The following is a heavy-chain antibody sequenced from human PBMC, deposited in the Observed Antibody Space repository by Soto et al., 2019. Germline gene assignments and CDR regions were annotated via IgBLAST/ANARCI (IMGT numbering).Heavy chain of an antibody. CDR3: AKRREGGYYTFDY. CDR1: GFTFSSFA. Sequence: GGSLRLSCAASGFTFSSFAMSWVRQAPGKGLEWVSSISGFGESTYHADSVKGRLSISRDNSKNTLYLQMNSLRAEDTAVYYCAKRREGGYYTFDYWGQRTQVTVST. V-gene: IGHV3-23*01. J-gene: IGHJ4*02. CDR2: ISGFGEST. D-gene: IGHD3-10*01.